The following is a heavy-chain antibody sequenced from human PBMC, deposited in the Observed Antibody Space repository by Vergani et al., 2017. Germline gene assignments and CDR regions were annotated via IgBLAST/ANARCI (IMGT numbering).Heavy chain of an antibody. V-gene: IGHV3-33*01. CDR3: ARLSYDTTPYLQGGYDC. CDR2: IWYDGSNK. Sequence: VQLVESGGGVVQPGRSLRLSCAASGFRFSSYGMNWVRQAPGKGLEWVAVIWYDGSNKYYADSVKGRFTISRDNSQNTVNLQMNSLRVDDTAVYYCARLSYDTTPYLQGGYDCWGQGTLVSVSS. J-gene: IGHJ4*02. CDR1: GFRFSSYG. D-gene: IGHD3-22*01.